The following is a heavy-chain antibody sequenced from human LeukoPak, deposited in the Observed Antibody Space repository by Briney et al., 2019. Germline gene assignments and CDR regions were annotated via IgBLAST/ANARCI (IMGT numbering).Heavy chain of an antibody. V-gene: IGHV3-23*01. D-gene: IGHD5-18*01. CDR2: IFPTSREI. CDR3: ATYRQVMLPFES. CDR1: GFTFSSFA. Sequence: GGSLRLSCAASGFTFSSFAMIWVRQPPGKGLEWVSSIFPTSREIHYADSVRGRFTISRDNSKSTLSLQMNSLRAEDTATYYCATYRQVMLPFESWGQGTLVTVSS. J-gene: IGHJ4*02.